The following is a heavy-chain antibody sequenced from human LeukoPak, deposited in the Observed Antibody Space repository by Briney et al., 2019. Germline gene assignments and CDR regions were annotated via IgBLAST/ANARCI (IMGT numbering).Heavy chain of an antibody. CDR3: ARDCGTTICYALY. CDR1: GYTLTELS. J-gene: IGHJ4*02. Sequence: ASVKVSCKVSGYTLTELSMHWVRQAPGKGLEWMGGFDPEDGETIYAQKFQGRVTMTTDTSTNTAYMELRSLRSDDTAVYYCARDCGTTICYALYWGQGTLVTVSS. CDR2: FDPEDGET. D-gene: IGHD2-2*01. V-gene: IGHV1-24*01.